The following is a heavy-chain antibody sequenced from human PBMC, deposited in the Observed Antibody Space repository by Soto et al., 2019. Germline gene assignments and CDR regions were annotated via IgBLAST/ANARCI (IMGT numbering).Heavy chain of an antibody. J-gene: IGHJ6*02. Sequence: QAQLEQSGGEVKKPGSSVKVSCKASRVAFSKFIVTWVRQAPGLGLEWVGGIIPIFGTANYAQKFQGRVTITADESTGTSYMEVNNLRSEETAVYYCAKGRYSSPMGYYYGMGVWGPGTTVTVSS. CDR1: RVAFSKFI. V-gene: IGHV1-69*01. CDR3: AKGRYSSPMGYYYGMGV. CDR2: IIPIFGTA. D-gene: IGHD6-19*01.